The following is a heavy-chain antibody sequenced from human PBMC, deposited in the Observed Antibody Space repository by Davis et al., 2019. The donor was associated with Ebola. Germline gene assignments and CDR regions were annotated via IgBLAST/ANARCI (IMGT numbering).Heavy chain of an antibody. CDR2: IIPIFGTA. CDR1: GGTFSSYA. J-gene: IGHJ5*02. D-gene: IGHD2-2*01. CDR3: ARADCSSTSCYALLGNWFDP. V-gene: IGHV1-69*13. Sequence: AASVKVSCKASGGTFSSYAIGWVRQAPGQGLEWMGGIIPIFGTANYAQKFQGRVTITADESTSTAYMELSSLRSEDTAVYYCARADCSSTSCYALLGNWFDPWGQGTLVTVSS.